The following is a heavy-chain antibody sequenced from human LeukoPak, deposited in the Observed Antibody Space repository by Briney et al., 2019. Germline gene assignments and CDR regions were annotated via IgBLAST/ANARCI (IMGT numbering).Heavy chain of an antibody. CDR3: AGGMLSSAGYHWYYYMDV. D-gene: IGHD3-3*01. CDR2: IYDEGTDT. Sequence: GGSLRLSCAASGFTSGSYWMHWVRQAPGKGPGWVSRIYDEGTDTHYAGSVKGRFTISRDNAKNTLYLQMNSLRGEDTAVYYCAGGMLSSAGYHWYYYMDVWGKGAMVTVSS. CDR1: GFTSGSYW. V-gene: IGHV3-74*01. J-gene: IGHJ6*03.